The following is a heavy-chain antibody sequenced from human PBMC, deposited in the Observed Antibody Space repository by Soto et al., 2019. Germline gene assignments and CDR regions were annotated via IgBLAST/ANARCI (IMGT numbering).Heavy chain of an antibody. J-gene: IGHJ4*01. V-gene: IGHV4-34*01. D-gene: IGHD3-22*01. Sequence: PSETLSLTCAVYGGSFSGYYWSWIRQPPGKGLEWIGEINHSGSTNYNPSLKSRVTISVDTSKNQFSLKLSSVTAADTAVYYCASPPYDSSGRRFDYWGQGTLVTVSS. CDR1: GGSFSGYY. CDR3: ASPPYDSSGRRFDY. CDR2: INHSGST.